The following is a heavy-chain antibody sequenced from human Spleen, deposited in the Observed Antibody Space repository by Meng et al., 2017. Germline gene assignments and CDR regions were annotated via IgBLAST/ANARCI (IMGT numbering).Heavy chain of an antibody. V-gene: IGHV4-61*05. CDR3: ARSSTSPASYFFDY. CDR2: IYYSGST. J-gene: IGHJ4*02. D-gene: IGHD6-6*01. CDR1: GGSSRSSSYY. Sequence: QLQLQESGPGLVVPSETLSLICTVSGGSSRSSSYYCGWSRQHPGKGLEWIGHIYYSGSTNYNPSLKSRVTISVDTSKNQFSLKLSSVTAADTAVYFCARSSTSPASYFFDYWGQGTLVTVSS.